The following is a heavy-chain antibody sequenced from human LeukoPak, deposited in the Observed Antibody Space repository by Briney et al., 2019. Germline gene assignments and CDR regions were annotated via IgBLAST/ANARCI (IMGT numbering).Heavy chain of an antibody. CDR2: ISGSGGNT. CDR1: GFTFSTYT. CDR3: AKDPPCSGGTCYGYFEP. V-gene: IGHV3-23*01. J-gene: IGHJ4*02. D-gene: IGHD2-15*01. Sequence: GGSLRLSCAASGFTFSTYTMNRVRQAPGMGLEWVLIISGSGGNTFYADVVKGRITISRDNSKNTLYLQMNNLRDEDTAVYYCAKDPPCSGGTCYGYFEPWGQGTLVTVSS.